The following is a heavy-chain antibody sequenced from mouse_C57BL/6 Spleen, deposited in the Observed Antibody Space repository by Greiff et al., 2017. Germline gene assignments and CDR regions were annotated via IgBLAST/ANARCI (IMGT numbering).Heavy chain of an antibody. CDR2: IDPSDSYT. CDR1: GYTFTSYW. Sequence: QVQLQQPGAELVMPGASVKLSCKASGYTFTSYWMHWVKQRPGQGLEWIGEIDPSDSYTNYNQKFKGKSTLTVDKSSSTAYMQLSSLTSEDSAVYYCARPATVVEYYCDYWGQGTTLTVSS. D-gene: IGHD1-1*01. CDR3: ARPATVVEYYCDY. V-gene: IGHV1-69*01. J-gene: IGHJ2*01.